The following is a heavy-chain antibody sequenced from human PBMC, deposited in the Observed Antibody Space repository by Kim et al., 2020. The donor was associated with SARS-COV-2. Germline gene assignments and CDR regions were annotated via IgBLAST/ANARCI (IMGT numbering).Heavy chain of an antibody. CDR3: AGLSATSGVWAFDI. CDR2: IYYRGTT. V-gene: IGHV4-59*08. Sequence: SETLSLTCTVSGGSINSYYWSWIRQPPGKALEWIGYIYYRGTTTYNPSLKSRVTISVDTSKNQFSLKLSSVTAADTAVYYCAGLSATSGVWAFDIWGQGTMVIVSS. CDR1: GGSINSYY. J-gene: IGHJ3*02. D-gene: IGHD3-16*01.